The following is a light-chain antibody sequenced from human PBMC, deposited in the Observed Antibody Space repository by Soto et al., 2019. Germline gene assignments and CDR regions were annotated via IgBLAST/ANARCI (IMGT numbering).Light chain of an antibody. CDR2: DVS. Sequence: QSALTQPASVSGSPGQSITISCTGTSSDVGGYNYVSWYQHHPSKAPKLMIYDVSNRPSGVSNRSSGSKSDNTASLTISGLQAEDEAAYYCSSYTSTNTVVFGGGTKLTVL. J-gene: IGLJ2*01. CDR3: SSYTSTNTVV. CDR1: SSDVGGYNY. V-gene: IGLV2-14*03.